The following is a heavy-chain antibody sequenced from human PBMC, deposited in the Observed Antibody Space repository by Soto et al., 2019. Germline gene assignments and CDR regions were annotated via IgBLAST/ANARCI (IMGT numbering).Heavy chain of an antibody. Sequence: ASVKVSCKASGFTFTSSAVQWVRQARGQRLEWIGWIGVGSGNRHYAQKFQERVTITRDMSTSTAYMELSSLRSEDTAVYYCAALGVNFDHWGQGALVTVSS. D-gene: IGHD2-8*01. CDR1: GFTFTSSA. J-gene: IGHJ4*02. CDR2: IGVGSGNR. CDR3: AALGVNFDH. V-gene: IGHV1-58*01.